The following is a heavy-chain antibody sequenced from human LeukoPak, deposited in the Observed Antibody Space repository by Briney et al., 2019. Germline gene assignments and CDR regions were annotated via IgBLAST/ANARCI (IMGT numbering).Heavy chain of an antibody. CDR1: GGSISSYY. V-gene: IGHV4-59*01. D-gene: IGHD3-10*01. CDR2: IYYSGST. J-gene: IGHJ4*02. Sequence: SETLSLTCTVSGGSISSYYWSWIRQPPGKGLEWIGYIYYSGSTNYNPSLKSRVTISVDTSKNQSSLKLSSVTAADTAVYYCASLDYYGSGSYGDYWGQGTLVTVSS. CDR3: ASLDYYGSGSYGDY.